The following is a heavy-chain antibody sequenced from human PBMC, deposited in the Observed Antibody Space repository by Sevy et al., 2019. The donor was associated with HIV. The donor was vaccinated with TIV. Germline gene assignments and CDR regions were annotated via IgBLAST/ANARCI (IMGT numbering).Heavy chain of an antibody. D-gene: IGHD3-3*01. CDR1: GYTFTGYY. Sequence: ASVKVSCKASGYTFTGYYMHWVRQAPGQGLEWMGRINPNSGGTKNAQKFQGRVTMTRETSISTDYMELSRLRTDDTAVYYCARDWNYECWSGYYRPYYYYGMDVWGQGTTVTVSS. CDR2: INPNSGGT. CDR3: ARDWNYECWSGYYRPYYYYGMDV. V-gene: IGHV1-2*06. J-gene: IGHJ6*02.